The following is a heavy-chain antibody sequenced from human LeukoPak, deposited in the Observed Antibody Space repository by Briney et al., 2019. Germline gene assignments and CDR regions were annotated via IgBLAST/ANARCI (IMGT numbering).Heavy chain of an antibody. J-gene: IGHJ5*02. CDR1: GGSISSYY. CDR3: ARTRYCSSTSCLNWFDP. CDR2: IYTSGST. D-gene: IGHD2-2*01. Sequence: PSETLSLTCTVSGGSISSYYWSWIRQPAGKGLEWIGRIYTSGSTNYNPSLKSRVTISVDTSKNQFSLKLSSVTAADTAVYYCARTRYCSSTSCLNWFDPWGQGTLVTVSS. V-gene: IGHV4-4*07.